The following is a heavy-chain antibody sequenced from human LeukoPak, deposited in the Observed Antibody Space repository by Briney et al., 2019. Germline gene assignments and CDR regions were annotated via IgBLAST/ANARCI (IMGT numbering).Heavy chain of an antibody. CDR2: IYYSGST. D-gene: IGHD6-13*01. V-gene: IGHV4-59*08. CDR3: ARRGKQQLVPFFDY. CDR1: GGSINNYY. Sequence: SETLSLTCTVSGGSINNYYWSWIRQPPGKGLEWIGYIYYSGSTNYNPSLKSRVTISVDTSKNQFSLKLSSVTAADTAVYYCARRGKQQLVPFFDYWGQGTLVTVSS. J-gene: IGHJ4*02.